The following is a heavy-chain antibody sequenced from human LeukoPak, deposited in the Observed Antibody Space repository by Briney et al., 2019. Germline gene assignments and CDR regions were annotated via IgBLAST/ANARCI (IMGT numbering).Heavy chain of an antibody. CDR3: ARDGMIVVLDV. J-gene: IGHJ6*04. V-gene: IGHV3-20*04. D-gene: IGHD3-22*01. CDR1: GFTFDDYG. Sequence: GGSLRLSCAASGFTFDDYGMSWVRQAPEKGLEWASGINWNGGSTGYADSVKGRFTISRDNAKNSLYLQMNSLRAEDTALYYCARDGMIVVLDVWGKGTTVTVSS. CDR2: INWNGGST.